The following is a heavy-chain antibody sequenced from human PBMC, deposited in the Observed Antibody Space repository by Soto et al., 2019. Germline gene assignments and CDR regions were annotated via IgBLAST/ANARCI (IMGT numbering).Heavy chain of an antibody. CDR1: GFTFSSYA. J-gene: IGHJ4*02. CDR2: ISGSGGST. CDR3: AKDRYRPYYDILTGPLDY. D-gene: IGHD3-9*01. V-gene: IGHV3-23*01. Sequence: PGGSLRLSCAASGFTFSSYAMSWVRQAPGKGLEWVSAISGSGGSTYYADSVKGRFTISRDNSKNTLYLQMNSLRAEDTAVYYCAKDRYRPYYDILTGPLDYWGQGTLVTVSS.